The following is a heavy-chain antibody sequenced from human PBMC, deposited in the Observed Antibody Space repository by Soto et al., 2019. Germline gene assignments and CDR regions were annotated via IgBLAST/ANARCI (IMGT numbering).Heavy chain of an antibody. CDR1: GFTFSSYA. CDR2: ISGSGGST. D-gene: IGHD1-26*01. J-gene: IGHJ6*02. V-gene: IGHV3-23*01. Sequence: GGSLRLSCAASGFTFSSYAMSWVRQAPGKGLEWVSAISGSGGSTYYADSVKGRFTISRDNSKNTLYLQMNSLRAEDTAVYYCAKADSGSYSGDCYYGMEVWGQGTTVTVSS. CDR3: AKADSGSYSGDCYYGMEV.